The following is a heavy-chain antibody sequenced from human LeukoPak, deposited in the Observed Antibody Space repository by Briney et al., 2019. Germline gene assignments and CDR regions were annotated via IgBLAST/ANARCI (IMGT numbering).Heavy chain of an antibody. CDR2: VYPSGST. V-gene: IGHV4-4*02. D-gene: IGHD2-15*01. Sequence: SGTLSLTRAVSGGSLSSSNWWSWVGPPPGKGLEWIGEVYPSGSTSYNPSLKSRVTISVDKSKNQFSLKLSSVTAADTAVYYCASRILGYCSGGSCYDEGYFDYWGQGTLVTVSS. CDR3: ASRILGYCSGGSCYDEGYFDY. CDR1: GGSLSSSNW. J-gene: IGHJ4*02.